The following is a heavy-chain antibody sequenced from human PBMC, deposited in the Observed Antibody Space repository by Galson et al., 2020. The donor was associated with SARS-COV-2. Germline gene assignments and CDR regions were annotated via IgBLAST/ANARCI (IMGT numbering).Heavy chain of an antibody. CDR2: IYYSGST. J-gene: IGHJ4*02. CDR3: ARAHYDFWSGYSLGDYFDY. CDR1: GGSIISYY. D-gene: IGHD3-3*01. V-gene: IGHV4-59*13. Sequence: SETLSLTCTVSGGSIISYYWSWIRQPPGKGLEWIGYIYYSGSTNYNPSLKSRVTISVDTSKNQFSLKLSSVTAADTAVYYCARAHYDFWSGYSLGDYFDYWGQGTLVTVSS.